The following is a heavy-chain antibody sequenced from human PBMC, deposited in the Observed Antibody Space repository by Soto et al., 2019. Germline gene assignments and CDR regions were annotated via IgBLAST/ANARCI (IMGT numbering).Heavy chain of an antibody. Sequence: GSGPTLVNPTQTLTLTCTFSGFSLSTSGVGVGWIRQPPGKALEWLALIYWDDDKRYSPSLKSRLTITKDTSKNQVVLTMTNMDPVDTATYYCAHTSAYGGPPGMGYNWVDPWGQGTLVTVSS. V-gene: IGHV2-5*02. D-gene: IGHD4-17*01. CDR1: GFSLSTSGVG. J-gene: IGHJ5*02. CDR2: IYWDDDK. CDR3: AHTSAYGGPPGMGYNWVDP.